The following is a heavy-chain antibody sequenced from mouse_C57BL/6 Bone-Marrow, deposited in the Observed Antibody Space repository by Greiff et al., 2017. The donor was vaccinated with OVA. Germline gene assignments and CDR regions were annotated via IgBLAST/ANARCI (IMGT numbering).Heavy chain of an antibody. Sequence: LVESGPELVKPGASVKLSCKASGYTFTSYDINWVKQRPGQGLEWIGWIYPRDGSTKYNEKFKGKATLTVDTSSSTAYMELHSLTSEDSAVYFCAKIYYGSPYYFDYWGQGTTLTVSS. CDR2: IYPRDGST. CDR3: AKIYYGSPYYFDY. V-gene: IGHV1-85*01. J-gene: IGHJ2*01. CDR1: GYTFTSYD. D-gene: IGHD1-1*01.